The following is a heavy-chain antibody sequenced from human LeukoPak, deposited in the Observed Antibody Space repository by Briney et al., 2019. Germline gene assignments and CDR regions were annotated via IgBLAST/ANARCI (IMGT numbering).Heavy chain of an antibody. CDR3: ARETRCRSVVGATGFDC. J-gene: IGHJ4*02. CDR1: GFTFSSYS. V-gene: IGHV3-48*01. D-gene: IGHD1-26*01. CDR2: ISSSISTI. Sequence: GGSLRLSCALSGFTFSSYSMNGVREASGKGVEWVCYISSSISTIYYADSAKCRFTISRDNAKNSLYLQMNSLRAEDTAVYYCARETRCRSVVGATGFDCWGQGTLVTVSS.